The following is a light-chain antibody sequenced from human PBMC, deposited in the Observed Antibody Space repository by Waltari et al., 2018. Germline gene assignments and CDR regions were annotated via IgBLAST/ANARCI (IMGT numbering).Light chain of an antibody. V-gene: IGKV3-15*01. CDR1: QGVSSH. Sequence: EIVMTQSPATLSVSPGERATLFCRASQGVSSHLAWYKQKPGQAPRLLLFGASTRATGTPARFRGSGSVTEFTLTISSLQSEDFAVYYCQNYDNWLYSFGQGTKVEIK. CDR3: QNYDNWLYS. J-gene: IGKJ2*03. CDR2: GAS.